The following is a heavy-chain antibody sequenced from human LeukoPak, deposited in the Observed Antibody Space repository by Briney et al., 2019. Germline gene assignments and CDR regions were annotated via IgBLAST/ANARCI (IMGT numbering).Heavy chain of an antibody. D-gene: IGHD2-2*01. CDR3: ARVSGCSTSCDSMGYYYYYGMDV. Sequence: GGSLRLSCAASGFTFSSYSMNWVRQAPGKGLEWVSSISRSSSYIYYADSVKGRFTISRDNAKNSLYLQMNSLRAEDTAVYYCARVSGCSTSCDSMGYYYYYGMDVWGQGTTVTVSS. CDR1: GFTFSSYS. V-gene: IGHV3-21*01. J-gene: IGHJ6*02. CDR2: ISRSSSYI.